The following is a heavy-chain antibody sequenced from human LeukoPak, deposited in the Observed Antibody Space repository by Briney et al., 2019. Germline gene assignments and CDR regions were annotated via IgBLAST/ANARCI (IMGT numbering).Heavy chain of an antibody. CDR2: IHYSGST. J-gene: IGHJ6*03. CDR3: ARTTEGYAGGPGYSYYYYMDV. Sequence: SETLSLTCTVSGGSISSYCWSRILQPPGKGLEWLGYIHYSGSTHYNPSLKSRVTISVDTSKNQVSLKLRSVTAADTAVYYCARTTEGYAGGPGYSYYYYMDVWGKGTTVTISS. V-gene: IGHV4-59*01. D-gene: IGHD5-12*01. CDR1: GGSISSYC.